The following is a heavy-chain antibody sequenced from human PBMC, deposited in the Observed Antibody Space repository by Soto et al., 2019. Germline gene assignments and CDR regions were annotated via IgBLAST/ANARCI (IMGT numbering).Heavy chain of an antibody. Sequence: EVQLVESGGGLDQPGGSLRLSCAASGFTFSSYWMSWVRQAPGKGLEWVANIKQDGSEKYYVDSVKGRFTISRDNAKNSLYLQMNSLRAEDTAVYYCARYCSGGSCRLDYWGQGTLVTVSS. J-gene: IGHJ4*02. V-gene: IGHV3-7*01. D-gene: IGHD2-15*01. CDR2: IKQDGSEK. CDR3: ARYCSGGSCRLDY. CDR1: GFTFSSYW.